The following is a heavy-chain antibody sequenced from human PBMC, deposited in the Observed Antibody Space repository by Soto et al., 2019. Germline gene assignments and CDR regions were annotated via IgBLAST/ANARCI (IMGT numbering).Heavy chain of an antibody. Sequence: PGESRKISCKGSGYSFTSYWIGWVRQMPGKGLEWMGIIYPGDSDTRYSPSFQGQVTTSADKSISTAYLQWSSLKASDTAMYYCARRSSSSWYGWFDPWGQGTLVTVSS. V-gene: IGHV5-51*01. CDR2: IYPGDSDT. D-gene: IGHD6-13*01. J-gene: IGHJ5*02. CDR1: GYSFTSYW. CDR3: ARRSSSSWYGWFDP.